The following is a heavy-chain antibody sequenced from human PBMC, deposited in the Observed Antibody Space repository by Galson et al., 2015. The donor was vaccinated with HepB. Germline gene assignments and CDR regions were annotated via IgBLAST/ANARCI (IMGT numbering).Heavy chain of an antibody. V-gene: IGHV4-30-4*01. D-gene: IGHD2-2*01. Sequence: TLSLTCTVSGGSISSADYYWSWIRQPPGKGLEWIGYIYYSGSTYYNPSLKSRLTISVDMSRTQFSLKLSSVTAADTAVYYCARVLITSRPFDYWGQGALVTVSS. J-gene: IGHJ4*02. CDR1: GGSISSADYY. CDR2: IYYSGST. CDR3: ARVLITSRPFDY.